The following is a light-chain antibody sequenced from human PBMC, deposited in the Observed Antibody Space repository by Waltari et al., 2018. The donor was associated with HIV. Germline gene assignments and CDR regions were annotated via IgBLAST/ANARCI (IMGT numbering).Light chain of an antibody. J-gene: IGKJ4*01. CDR3: QQCKKLPLT. CDR1: QDIENY. CDR2: AAS. V-gene: IGKV1-33*01. Sequence: DIHISQSPSSLSASLGARVTIACQASQDIENYLTWYQQKPGKSPKLLIYAASTLEVGVPSRFSGGGSGTDFNFTINNLQPDDFATYYCQQCKKLPLTFGGGTKVEMK.